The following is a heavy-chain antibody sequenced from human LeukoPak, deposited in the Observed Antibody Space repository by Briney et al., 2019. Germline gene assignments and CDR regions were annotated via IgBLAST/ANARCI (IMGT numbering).Heavy chain of an antibody. CDR3: TREPYRRGDSDAFDI. Sequence: GGSLKLSCAASGFNFSGSAMHWVRQASGKGLEWVGRIRSKANSYATAYAASVKGRFTISRDDSKNTAYLQMNSLKTEDTAVYYCTREPYRRGDSDAFDIWGQGTMVTVSS. CDR2: IRSKANSYAT. D-gene: IGHD2-21*02. J-gene: IGHJ3*02. CDR1: GFNFSGSA. V-gene: IGHV3-73*01.